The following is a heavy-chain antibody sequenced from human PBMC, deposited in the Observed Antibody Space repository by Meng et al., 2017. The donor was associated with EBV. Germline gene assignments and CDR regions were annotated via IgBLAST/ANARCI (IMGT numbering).Heavy chain of an antibody. CDR3: ARDPSSSSPYFDY. CDR2: IIPIFGTA. J-gene: IGHJ4*02. Sequence: QVQLVQSGAEVKKSGSSVKVYFKASGGTFNSYAISWVRQAPGQGLEWMGGIIPIFGTANYAQKFQGRVTITADESTSTAYMELSSLRSEDTAVYYCARDPSSSSPYFDYWGQGTLVTISS. D-gene: IGHD6-6*01. CDR1: GGTFNSYA. V-gene: IGHV1-69*01.